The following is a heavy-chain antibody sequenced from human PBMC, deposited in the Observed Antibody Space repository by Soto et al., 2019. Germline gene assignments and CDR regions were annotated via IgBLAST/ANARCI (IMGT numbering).Heavy chain of an antibody. V-gene: IGHV4-31*02. Sequence: QVQLQESGPGLAKSSQTLSLTCSVSGDSVSSGGYYWTWVRQHPGKGLEWIGYIYYSVNTYYNRSLKSRVSISVDTSKNQFSLTLTSVTAADTAVYYCARGVPFTPAWCDSWGLGTLVTVSS. CDR1: GDSVSSGGYY. CDR3: ARGVPFTPAWCDS. CDR2: IYYSVNT. J-gene: IGHJ5*01.